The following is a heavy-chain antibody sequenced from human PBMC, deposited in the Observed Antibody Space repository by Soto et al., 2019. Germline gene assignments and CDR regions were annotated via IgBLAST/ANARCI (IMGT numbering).Heavy chain of an antibody. V-gene: IGHV1-69*08. Sequence: QVQLVQSGAEVKKPGSSVRVSCKASGTIFSSYTISWVRQAPGQGLEWMGRIIPILGETNSAQKFQDRVTLTADKSTNTVYMELNSLRLEDTAVYYCARGLGGRMEDWGQGTTVTVSS. CDR1: GTIFSSYT. CDR3: ARGLGGRMED. CDR2: IIPILGET. D-gene: IGHD3-16*01. J-gene: IGHJ6*02.